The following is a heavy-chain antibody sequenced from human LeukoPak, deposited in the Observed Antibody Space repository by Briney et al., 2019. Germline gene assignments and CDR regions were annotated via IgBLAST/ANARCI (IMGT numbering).Heavy chain of an antibody. CDR1: GLTFNSYA. J-gene: IGHJ3*01. V-gene: IGHV3-23*01. D-gene: IGHD4-23*01. CDR3: AEDREFRWSWVGGFGY. CDR2: ISGSGGST. Sequence: GASLRLSCAASGLTFNSYAMSWVRQAPGKGLEWVSAISGSGGSTYYADSVKGRFTISRDNSKNTLYQQMNSLRAEDMAVYYCAEDREFRWSWVGGFGYWGQATMVTVSS.